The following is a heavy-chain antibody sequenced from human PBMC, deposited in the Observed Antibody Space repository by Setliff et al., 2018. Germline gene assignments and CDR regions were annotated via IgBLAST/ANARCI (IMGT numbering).Heavy chain of an antibody. Sequence: GESLKISCHASGYTFSTLWIGWVRQMPGKGLEWVGIIWPPNSLAKYSPSVEGQVTISVDRSINTAYLQWNSLKASDTAMYYCVRLGYAYGQGDYCGQGTLVTVSS. CDR3: VRLGYAYGQGDY. J-gene: IGHJ4*02. D-gene: IGHD3-10*01. V-gene: IGHV5-51*01. CDR1: GYTFSTLW. CDR2: IWPPNSLA.